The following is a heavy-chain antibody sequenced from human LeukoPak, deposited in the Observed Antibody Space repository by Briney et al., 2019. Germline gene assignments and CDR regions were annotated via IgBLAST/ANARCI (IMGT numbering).Heavy chain of an antibody. CDR2: ISSSSSYI. CDR3: ARDAATTDFDY. J-gene: IGHJ4*02. D-gene: IGHD2-15*01. CDR1: GFTFSSYI. V-gene: IGHV3-21*01. Sequence: GGSLRLSCAASGFTFSSYIMNWVRQAPGKGLEWVSSISSSSSYIYYADSVKGRFTISRDNAKNSLYLQMNSLRAEDTAVYYCARDAATTDFDYWGQGTLVTVSS.